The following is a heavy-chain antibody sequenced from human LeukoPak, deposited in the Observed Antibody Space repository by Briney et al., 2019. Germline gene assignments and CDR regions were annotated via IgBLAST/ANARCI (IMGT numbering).Heavy chain of an antibody. J-gene: IGHJ3*02. CDR1: GFTFTSSA. Sequence: SVKVSCKASGFTFTSSAMQWVRQARGQRLEWIGWIVVGSGNTNHAQKFQERVTITRDMSTSTAYMELSSLRSEDTAVYYCAADSDGYNVGDAFDIWGQGTMVTVSS. V-gene: IGHV1-58*02. CDR3: AADSDGYNVGDAFDI. D-gene: IGHD5-24*01. CDR2: IVVGSGNT.